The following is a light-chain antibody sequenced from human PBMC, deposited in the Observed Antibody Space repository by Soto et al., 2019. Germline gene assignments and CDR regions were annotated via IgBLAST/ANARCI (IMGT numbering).Light chain of an antibody. CDR2: DVI. CDR1: RSDVGTYNY. V-gene: IGLV2-8*01. CDR3: CSYTTSSTYV. J-gene: IGLJ1*01. Sequence: QSVLTQPPSASGSPGQTVAISCTGTRSDVGTYNYVSWYQQHPGKAPKLMIYDVIQRPSGVPARFSGSKSGNTASLTVSGLQPEDEADYYCCSYTTSSTYVFGTGTKRTVL.